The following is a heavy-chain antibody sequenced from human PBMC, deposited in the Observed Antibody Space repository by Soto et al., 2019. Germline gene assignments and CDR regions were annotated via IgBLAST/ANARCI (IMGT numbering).Heavy chain of an antibody. CDR2: TYYRSKWYN. Sequence: PSQTLSLTCAISGDSVSSNSAAWNWIRQSPSRGLEWLGRTYYRSKWYNDYAVSVKSRITINPDTSKNQFSLQLNSVTPEDTAVYYCARDRYPGIAAAGNWFDPWGQGTLVTVPQ. CDR3: ARDRYPGIAAAGNWFDP. D-gene: IGHD6-13*01. CDR1: GDSVSSNSAA. J-gene: IGHJ5*02. V-gene: IGHV6-1*01.